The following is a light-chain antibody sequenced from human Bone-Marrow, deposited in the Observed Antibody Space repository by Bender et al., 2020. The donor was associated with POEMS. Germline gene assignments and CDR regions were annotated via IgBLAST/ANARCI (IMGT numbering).Light chain of an antibody. Sequence: SRRPSGVPDRFSGSKSANTASLTISGLQAEDEADYYCCSYTISNSWVFGGGTKLTVL. V-gene: IGLV2-11*01. CDR2: S. J-gene: IGLJ3*02. CDR3: CSYTISNSWV.